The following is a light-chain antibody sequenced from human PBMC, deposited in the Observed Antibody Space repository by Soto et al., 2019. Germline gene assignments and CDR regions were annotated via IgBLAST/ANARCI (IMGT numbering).Light chain of an antibody. J-gene: IGKJ1*01. CDR2: DTS. V-gene: IGKV3-20*01. CDR1: QTFLYYY. CDR3: QQYASPPGT. Sequence: VGTQSPGTLSLSPGERATLSCRASQTFLYYYLAWYQQQPRQAPRLLMYDTSSRPAPIPDSFSGSGSGTDFALTISRVEPADFAMYFCQQYASPPGTFGQGTKLDIK.